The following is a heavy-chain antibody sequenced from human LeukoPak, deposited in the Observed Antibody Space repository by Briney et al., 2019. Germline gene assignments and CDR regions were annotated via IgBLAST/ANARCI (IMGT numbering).Heavy chain of an antibody. V-gene: IGHV4-59*08. Sequence: SETLSLTCTVSGDSISSYFWNWIRQPPGKGLEWIGYIYYNERSNYNPSLRSRVTISIDTSKNQFSLKLSSVTAAGTAVYYCASGIAADLYWGQGTLVTVSS. CDR1: GDSISSYF. D-gene: IGHD6-13*01. CDR2: IYYNERS. J-gene: IGHJ4*02. CDR3: ASGIAADLY.